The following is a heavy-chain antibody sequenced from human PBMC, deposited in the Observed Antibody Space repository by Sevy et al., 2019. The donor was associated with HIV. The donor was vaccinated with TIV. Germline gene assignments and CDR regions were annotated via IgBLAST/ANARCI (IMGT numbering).Heavy chain of an antibody. D-gene: IGHD1-26*01. CDR3: ARVRGWEVGSLDNWFDP. J-gene: IGHJ5*02. V-gene: IGHV3-23*01. CDR1: GFTFSSYA. CDR2: IGGSGDTT. Sequence: GGYLKLSCAASGFTFSSYAMSWVRQAPEKGLEWVSAIGGSGDTTYYADSVKGRFTISSYNSKNTLYLQMNSLRAEDTSVYYCARVRGWEVGSLDNWFDPWGQGTLVLVSS.